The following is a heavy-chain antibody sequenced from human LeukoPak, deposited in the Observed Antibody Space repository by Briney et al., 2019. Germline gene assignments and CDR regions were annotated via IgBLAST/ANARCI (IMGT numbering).Heavy chain of an antibody. V-gene: IGHV4-34*01. CDR1: GGSFSGYY. CDR3: ARGSGQWGFDS. CDR2: IDHSGST. D-gene: IGHD3-10*01. J-gene: IGHJ4*02. Sequence: SETLSLTCAVYGGSFSGYYWSWIRQPPGKGLEWIGEIDHSGSTNYNPSLKSRVTISVDTSKNQFSLKLRSVTAADTAVYYCARGSGQWGFDSWGQGTLVTVSS.